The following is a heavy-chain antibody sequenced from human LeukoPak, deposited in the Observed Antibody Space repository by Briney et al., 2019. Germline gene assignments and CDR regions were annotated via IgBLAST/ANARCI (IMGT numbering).Heavy chain of an antibody. D-gene: IGHD3-16*02. Sequence: GESLKISCKGSGYSFTSYWIGWVRQMPGKGLEWMGIIYPGDSDTRYSPSFQGQVTISADKSISTAYLQWSSLKASDTAMYYCARRYYDYVWGSYRGMYYSDYWGQGTLVTVSS. CDR3: ARRYYDYVWGSYRGMYYSDY. J-gene: IGHJ4*02. CDR1: GYSFTSYW. CDR2: IYPGDSDT. V-gene: IGHV5-51*01.